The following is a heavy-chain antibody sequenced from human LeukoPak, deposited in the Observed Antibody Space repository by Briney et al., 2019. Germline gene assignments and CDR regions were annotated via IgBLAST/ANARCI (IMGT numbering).Heavy chain of an antibody. CDR3: MTDRGYSST. V-gene: IGHV3-30*02. CDR1: GFTFSSNG. CDR2: IWYDGSNK. Sequence: GGSLRLSCAASGFTFSSNGMHWVRQAPGKGLEWVAFIWYDGSNKYYADSVKGRFTISRDNSKNTLYLQMNSLRAEDTAVYYCMTDRGYSSTWGQGTLVTVSS. D-gene: IGHD5-18*01. J-gene: IGHJ4*02.